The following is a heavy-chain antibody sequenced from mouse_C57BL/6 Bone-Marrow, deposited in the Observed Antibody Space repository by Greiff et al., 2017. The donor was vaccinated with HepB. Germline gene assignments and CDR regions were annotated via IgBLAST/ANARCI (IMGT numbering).Heavy chain of an antibody. CDR1: GFTFSDYG. J-gene: IGHJ2*01. CDR3: ARRRYYGSFDY. Sequence: EVQVVESGGGLVKPGGSLKLSCAASGFTFSDYGMHWVRQAPEKGLEWVAYISSGSSTIYYAYPVKGRFTISRDNAKNTLFLQMTSVRSEDTAMYYCARRRYYGSFDYWGQGTTLTVSS. D-gene: IGHD1-1*01. CDR2: ISSGSSTI. V-gene: IGHV5-17*01.